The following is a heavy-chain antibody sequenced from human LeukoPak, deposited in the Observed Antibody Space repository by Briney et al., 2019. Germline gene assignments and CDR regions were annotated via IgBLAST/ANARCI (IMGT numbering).Heavy chain of an antibody. V-gene: IGHV3-33*01. J-gene: IGHJ6*02. CDR1: GFTFSSYG. D-gene: IGHD6-25*01. CDR2: IWYDGSNK. CDR3: ARGNKEGSATLDV. Sequence: PGGSLRLSCAASGFTFSSYGMHWVRQAPGKGLEWVAVIWYDGSNKYYADSVKGRFTISRDNSKNTLYLQMNSLRAEDTAVYYCARGNKEGSATLDVWSQGTTVTVSS.